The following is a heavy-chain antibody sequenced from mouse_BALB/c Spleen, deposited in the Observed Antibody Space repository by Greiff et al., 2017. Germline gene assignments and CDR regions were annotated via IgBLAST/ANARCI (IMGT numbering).Heavy chain of an antibody. Sequence: EVKVVESGGGLVQPGGSRKLSCAASGFTFSSFGMHWVRQAPEKGLEWVAYISSGSSTIYYADTVKGRFTISRDNPKNTLFLQMTSLRSEDTAMYYCARGGYDYDEYYFDYWGQGTTLTVSS. V-gene: IGHV5-17*02. CDR2: ISSGSSTI. D-gene: IGHD2-4*01. CDR3: ARGGYDYDEYYFDY. J-gene: IGHJ2*01. CDR1: GFTFSSFG.